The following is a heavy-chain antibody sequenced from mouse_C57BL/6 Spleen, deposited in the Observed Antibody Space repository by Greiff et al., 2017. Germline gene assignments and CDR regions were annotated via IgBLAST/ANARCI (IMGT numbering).Heavy chain of an antibody. CDR3: ARAPNWDYFDY. J-gene: IGHJ2*01. D-gene: IGHD4-1*01. CDR2: IYPGDGDT. V-gene: IGHV1-82*01. Sequence: VQLQESGPELVKPGASVKISCKASGYAFSSSWMNWVKQRPGKGLEWIGRIYPGDGDTNYNGKFKGKATLTADKSSSTAYMQLSSLTSEDSAVYFCARAPNWDYFDYWGQGTTLTVSS. CDR1: GYAFSSSW.